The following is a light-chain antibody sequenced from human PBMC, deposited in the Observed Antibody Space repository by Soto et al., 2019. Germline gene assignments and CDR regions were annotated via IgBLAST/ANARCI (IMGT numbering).Light chain of an antibody. CDR3: QQRSNLPPP. CDR1: QSVSSK. CDR2: GAS. V-gene: IGKV3-15*01. J-gene: IGKJ5*01. Sequence: EIVMKQSPATLSVSTGERATLSCRASQSVSSKLAWYQQKPGQAPRLLIYGASTRATGIPARFSGSGSGTEFTLTISSLQSEDFALYYCQQRSNLPPPFCQGTRLEIK.